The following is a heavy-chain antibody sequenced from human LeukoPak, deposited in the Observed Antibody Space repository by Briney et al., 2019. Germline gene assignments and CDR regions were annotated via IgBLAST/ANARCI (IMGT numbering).Heavy chain of an antibody. Sequence: GGSLRLSCAASGFVFSSYSFNWVRQAPGKGLEWVASVNTVSSYIYYADSVRGRFTISRGNAKNSVLLQMNSLRAEDMAMYYCVRLRRNSNSSGYFYYYDNWGQGTLVTVSS. V-gene: IGHV3-21*01. CDR1: GFVFSSYS. CDR2: VNTVSSYI. D-gene: IGHD3-22*01. J-gene: IGHJ4*02. CDR3: VRLRRNSNSSGYFYYYDN.